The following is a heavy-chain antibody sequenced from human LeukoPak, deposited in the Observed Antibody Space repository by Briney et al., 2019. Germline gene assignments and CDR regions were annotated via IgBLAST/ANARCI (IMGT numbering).Heavy chain of an antibody. CDR2: INPNSGGT. V-gene: IGHV1-2*02. Sequence: ASVKVSCKASGYTFTGYYMHGVRQAPGQGLEWMGWINPNSGGTNYAQKFQGRVTMTRDTSISTAYMELSRLRSDDTAVYYCARGDPYYYDSSGYYYGFDYWGQGTLVTVSS. CDR3: ARGDPYYYDSSGYYYGFDY. J-gene: IGHJ4*02. CDR1: GYTFTGYY. D-gene: IGHD3-22*01.